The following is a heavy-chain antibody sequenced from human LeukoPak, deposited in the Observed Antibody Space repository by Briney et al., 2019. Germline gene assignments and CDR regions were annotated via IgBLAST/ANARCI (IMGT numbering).Heavy chain of an antibody. Sequence: PGGSLRLSCAASGFTFSSYGMHWVRQAPGKGLEWVAVISYDGSNKYYADSVKGRFTISRDNSKNTLYLQMNSLRAEDTAVYYCAKDGDIVVVPAAYYLDYWGRGTLVTVSS. CDR2: ISYDGSNK. CDR1: GFTFSSYG. CDR3: AKDGDIVVVPAAYYLDY. D-gene: IGHD2-2*01. J-gene: IGHJ4*02. V-gene: IGHV3-30*18.